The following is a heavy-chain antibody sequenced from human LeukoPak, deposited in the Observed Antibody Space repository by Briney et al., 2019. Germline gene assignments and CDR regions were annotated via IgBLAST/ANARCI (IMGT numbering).Heavy chain of an antibody. CDR1: GYTFTGYY. CDR3: ARDRAGYCSGGSCLNTLFDY. Sequence: ASVKVSCKASGYTFTGYYIQWVRQAPGQGLECMGWINPNSGGTNYAQKFQGRVTMTRDTSISTAYMELSRLRSDDTAVYYCARDRAGYCSGGSCLNTLFDYWGQGTLVTVSS. D-gene: IGHD2-15*01. V-gene: IGHV1-2*02. CDR2: INPNSGGT. J-gene: IGHJ4*02.